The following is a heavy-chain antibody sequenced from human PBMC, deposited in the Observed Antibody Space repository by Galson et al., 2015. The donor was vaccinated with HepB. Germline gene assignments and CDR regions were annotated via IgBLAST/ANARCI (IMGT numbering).Heavy chain of an antibody. J-gene: IGHJ6*02. V-gene: IGHV3-21*01. CDR3: ARGTYYDFWSGSWRSHYYGMDV. Sequence: SLRLSCAASEFSFSSYGVNWVRQSPGKGLEWVSSISSSGSYLDYADSVKGRFTISRDNAENSVFLQMTSLRVEDTAVYYCARGTYYDFWSGSWRSHYYGMDVWGQGTAVTVSS. CDR2: ISSSGSYL. D-gene: IGHD3-3*01. CDR1: EFSFSSYG.